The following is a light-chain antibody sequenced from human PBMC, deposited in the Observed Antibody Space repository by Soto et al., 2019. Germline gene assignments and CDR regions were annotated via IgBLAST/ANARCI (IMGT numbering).Light chain of an antibody. CDR1: QSVSSNY. CDR2: GAS. V-gene: IGKV3-20*01. Sequence: EIVLTQSPGTLSLSPGERATLSCRASQSVSSNYLARYQQKPGQAPRPLIYGASSRATGIPDRFSGSGAGTDFTLTISRLESEDFAVYYCQQYGSSPWTFGQGTKVDIK. CDR3: QQYGSSPWT. J-gene: IGKJ1*01.